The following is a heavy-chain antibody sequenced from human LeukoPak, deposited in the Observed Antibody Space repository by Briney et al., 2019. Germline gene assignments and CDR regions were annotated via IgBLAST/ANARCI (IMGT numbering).Heavy chain of an antibody. CDR1: GYTFTSYD. CDR3: ARVKLRYYDSSGYDYYYYYGMDV. V-gene: IGHV1-8*01. J-gene: IGHJ6*02. CDR2: MSPNSGNT. D-gene: IGHD3-22*01. Sequence: GASVKVSCKASGYTFTSYDINWVRQATGQGLEWMGWMSPNSGNTGYAQKFQGRVTMTRNTSISTAYMELSSLRSEDTAVYYCARVKLRYYDSSGYDYYYYYGMDVWGQGTTVTVSS.